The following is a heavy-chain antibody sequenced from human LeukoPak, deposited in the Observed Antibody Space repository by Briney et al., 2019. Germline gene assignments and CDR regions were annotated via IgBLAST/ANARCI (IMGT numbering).Heavy chain of an antibody. CDR3: ARLCSSTSCYHYDIDV. D-gene: IGHD2-2*01. Sequence: GGSLRLSCAASGFTFSSYGMHWVRQAPGKGLEWVAVISYDGSNKYYADSVKGRFTISRDNSKNTLYLQMNSLRAEDTAVYYCARLCSSTSCYHYDIDVWGQGTTVTVSS. CDR2: ISYDGSNK. J-gene: IGHJ6*02. CDR1: GFTFSSYG. V-gene: IGHV3-30*03.